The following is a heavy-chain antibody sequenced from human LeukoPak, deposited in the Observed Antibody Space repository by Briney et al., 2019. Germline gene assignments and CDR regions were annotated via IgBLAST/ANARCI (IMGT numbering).Heavy chain of an antibody. Sequence: SETLSLTCTVSGGSISSYYWSWIRQPAGKGLEWIGRIYTSGSTNYNPSLKSRVTISVDTSKNQFSLKLRSVTAADTAVYYCARYTAMVAFHAHGFDIWGQGTMVTVS. CDR2: IYTSGST. CDR3: ARYTAMVAFHAHGFDI. J-gene: IGHJ3*02. CDR1: GGSISSYY. V-gene: IGHV4-4*07. D-gene: IGHD5-18*01.